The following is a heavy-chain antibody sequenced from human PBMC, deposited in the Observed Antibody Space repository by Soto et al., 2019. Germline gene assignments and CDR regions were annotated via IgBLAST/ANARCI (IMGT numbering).Heavy chain of an antibody. Sequence: QVQLQESGPRLVRPSGALSLTCSVSGASITSGHWWTWVRQSPGKGLEWIGEISDPGSAYSNPFLMSRVSLSVDKSQNQFSLRLTSLPAAATAIYSCTRSTHAVNGGSHYMALDDDLVTGMDVWGPGPTVTVSS. V-gene: IGHV4-4*02. J-gene: IGHJ6*02. D-gene: IGHD3-16*01. CDR1: GASITSGHW. CDR3: TRSTHAVNGGSHYMALDDDLVTGMDV. CDR2: ISDPGSA.